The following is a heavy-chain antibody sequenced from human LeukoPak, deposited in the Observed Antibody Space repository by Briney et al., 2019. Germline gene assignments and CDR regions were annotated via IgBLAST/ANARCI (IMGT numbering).Heavy chain of an antibody. V-gene: IGHV4-59*01. Sequence: SETLSLTCTVSGGSISSYYWSWIRQPPGKGLEWIGYIYYSGSTNYNPSPKSRVTISVDTSKNQFSLKLSSVTAADTAVYYCAMGEWLRSWFGYWGQGTLVTVSS. J-gene: IGHJ4*02. CDR2: IYYSGST. CDR1: GGSISSYY. CDR3: AMGEWLRSWFGY. D-gene: IGHD5-12*01.